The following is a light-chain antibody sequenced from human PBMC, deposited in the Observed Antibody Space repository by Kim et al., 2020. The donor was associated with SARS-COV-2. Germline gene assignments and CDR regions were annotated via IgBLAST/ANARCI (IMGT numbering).Light chain of an antibody. CDR3: SAWDSSLSAWV. CDR2: RSN. Sequence: LTQPPSVSKGLRQTAILTCTGDSANVGNQGAAWLQQHQGHPPKLLSYRSNNRPSGISVRFSASRSGNTASLTITGRQPEDEADYYCSAWDSSLSAWVFGGGTKLTAL. CDR1: SANVGNQG. V-gene: IGLV10-54*04. J-gene: IGLJ3*02.